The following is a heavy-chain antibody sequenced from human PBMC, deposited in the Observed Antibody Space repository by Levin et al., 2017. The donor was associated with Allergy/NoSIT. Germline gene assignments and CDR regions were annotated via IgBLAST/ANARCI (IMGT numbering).Heavy chain of an antibody. J-gene: IGHJ3*02. CDR2: ISVSSSYI. V-gene: IGHV3-21*01. CDR1: GFTFTTYS. CDR3: AKVCGYDYVWGSYRNDAFDI. D-gene: IGHD3-16*01. Sequence: GESLKISCEASGFTFTTYSIDWVRQAPGKGLEWVSSISVSSSYIYYADSVKGRFTISRDNARNSVYLQMNSLRAEDTAVYYCAKVCGYDYVWGSYRNDAFDIWGQGTMVTVSS.